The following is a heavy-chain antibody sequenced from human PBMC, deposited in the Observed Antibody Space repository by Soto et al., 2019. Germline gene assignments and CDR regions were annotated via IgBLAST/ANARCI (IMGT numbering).Heavy chain of an antibody. CDR3: ARGGAARHLDS. CDR1: GYTSTNFA. D-gene: IGHD6-6*01. J-gene: IGHJ5*01. CDR2: VSANNGFT. V-gene: IGHV1-18*01. Sequence: ASVKVSCKTSGYTSTNFALSWVRQAPGQGLEWIGFVSANNGFTHFAQKFQGRVSVKTDTSTNTVYLDLRSLSSDDTAVYYCARGGAARHLDSWGQGTPVTVSS.